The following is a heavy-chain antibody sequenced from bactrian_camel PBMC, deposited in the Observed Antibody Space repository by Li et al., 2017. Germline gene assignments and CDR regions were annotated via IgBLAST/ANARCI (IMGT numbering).Heavy chain of an antibody. Sequence: QVQLVESGGGSVQAGGSLRLSCTPSAYTYSTLCMGWFRQAPGKEREGIANVDMTGKIFYAQSVEGRSTASKDKVDATWQLQMNSLRPEDTAMYYCAALGSVRCSDVVYLTDFAGDEYTYWGQGTQVTVS. CDR3: AALGSVRCSDVVYLTDFAGDEYTY. CDR2: VDMTGKI. D-gene: IGHD3*01. CDR1: AYTYSTLC. V-gene: IGHV3S55*01. J-gene: IGHJ4*01.